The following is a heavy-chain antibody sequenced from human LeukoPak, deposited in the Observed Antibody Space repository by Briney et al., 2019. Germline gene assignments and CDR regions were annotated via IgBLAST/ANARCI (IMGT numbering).Heavy chain of an antibody. J-gene: IGHJ4*02. Sequence: PSETLSLTCTVSGGSISSGSYYWSWIRQPAGKGLEWIGRIYTSGSTNYNPSLKSRVTISVDTSKNQFSLKLSSVTAADTAVYYCARGGAPRLYYDFWSGPKRGGFDYWGQGTLVTVSS. CDR2: IYTSGST. V-gene: IGHV4-61*02. CDR3: ARGGAPRLYYDFWSGPKRGGFDY. CDR1: GGSISSGSYY. D-gene: IGHD3-3*01.